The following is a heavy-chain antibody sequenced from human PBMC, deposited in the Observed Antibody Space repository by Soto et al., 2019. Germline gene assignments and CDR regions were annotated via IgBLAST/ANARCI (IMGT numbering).Heavy chain of an antibody. D-gene: IGHD5-18*01. CDR2: IKPISGDT. J-gene: IGHJ4*02. V-gene: IGHV1-2*02. Sequence: ASVKVSFKASGYSFTGYFLHWLRQAPGQGLEWMGWIKPISGDTDYAQKFQDRVTLTRDTSFDTAYMELSRLTSDDTAVYYRARGSSTAWVKVGNDYWGQGTLVTVSS. CDR1: GYSFTGYF. CDR3: ARGSSTAWVKVGNDY.